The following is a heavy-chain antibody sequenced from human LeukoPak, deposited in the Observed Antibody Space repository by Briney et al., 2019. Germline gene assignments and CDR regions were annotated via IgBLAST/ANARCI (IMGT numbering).Heavy chain of an antibody. J-gene: IGHJ4*02. CDR1: GGTFSSYA. V-gene: IGHV1-69*06. CDR2: IFPIFGTA. CDR3: ARAGKVVVAAAD. Sequence: RASVKVSCKASGGTFSSYAISWVRQAPGQGLERMGRIFPIFGTANYAQKFQGRVTITADKSTSTAYMELSSLRSEDTAVYYCARAGKVVVAAADWGQGTLVTVSS. D-gene: IGHD2-15*01.